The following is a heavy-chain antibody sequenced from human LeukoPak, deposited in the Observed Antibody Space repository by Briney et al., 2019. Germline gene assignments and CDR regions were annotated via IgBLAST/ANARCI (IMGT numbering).Heavy chain of an antibody. D-gene: IGHD3-3*01. CDR3: ARGLASGYPPIPFDY. V-gene: IGHV4-34*12. Sequence: PSETLSLTCVVYGESFSGYYWTWIRQPPGKGLEWSGEIIDTGSTKYNSSLKSRVTISVDTSKNEFSLNLTSVTAADTAIYYCARGLASGYPPIPFDYWGQGTLVTVSS. CDR2: IIDTGST. J-gene: IGHJ4*02. CDR1: GESFSGYY.